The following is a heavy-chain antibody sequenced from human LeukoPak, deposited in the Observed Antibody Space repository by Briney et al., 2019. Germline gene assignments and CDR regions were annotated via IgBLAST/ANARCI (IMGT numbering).Heavy chain of an antibody. CDR3: VKEGFYSDSSGFYSRFDS. Sequence: GGSLRLSCAASGFMFNTYAMHWVRQDPGKGLEWVAMIWPDGRKKYYLDSVKGRLAVSRDNYKKTVSLQMNSLRAEDTAVYYCVKEGFYSDSSGFYSRFDSWGQGTVVTVSS. CDR1: GFMFNTYA. V-gene: IGHV3-30*02. CDR2: IWPDGRKK. J-gene: IGHJ4*02. D-gene: IGHD3-22*01.